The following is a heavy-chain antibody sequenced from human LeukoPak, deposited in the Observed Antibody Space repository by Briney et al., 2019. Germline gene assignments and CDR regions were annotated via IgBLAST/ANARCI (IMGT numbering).Heavy chain of an antibody. V-gene: IGHV1-46*01. CDR1: GYSFTNYY. CDR2: INPSGGST. Sequence: ASVKVSCKASGYSFTNYYMHWVRQAPGQGLEWMGIINPSGGSTGYAQKFQGRVTMTRDTSTSTVYMELSSLRSEDTAVYYCARGSVGSTSPYYYYAMDVWGQGTTVTVSS. J-gene: IGHJ6*02. D-gene: IGHD2-2*01. CDR3: ARGSVGSTSPYYYYAMDV.